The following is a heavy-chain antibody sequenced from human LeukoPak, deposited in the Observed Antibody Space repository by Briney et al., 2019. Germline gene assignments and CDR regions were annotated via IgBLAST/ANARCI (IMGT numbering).Heavy chain of an antibody. CDR2: ISSSSRTI. Sequence: GGSLRLSCAASGFTFSSHGMNWVRQAPGKGLEWVSFISSSSRTIYNADSVKGRFTISRDNAKNTLYLQMNSLTAEDTAVYYCASRPRGTYFFDHWGQGTLVTVSS. J-gene: IGHJ4*02. CDR3: ASRPRGTYFFDH. CDR1: GFTFSSHG. D-gene: IGHD3-16*01. V-gene: IGHV3-48*04.